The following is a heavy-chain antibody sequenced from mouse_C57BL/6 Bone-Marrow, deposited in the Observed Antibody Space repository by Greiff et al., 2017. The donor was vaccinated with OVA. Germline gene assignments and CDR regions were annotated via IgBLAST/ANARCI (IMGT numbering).Heavy chain of an antibody. J-gene: IGHJ4*01. CDR3: AREYSYDAMDY. V-gene: IGHV7-1*01. Sequence: EVKLVESGGGLVQSGRSLRLSCATSGFTFSAFYMEWVRQAPGKGLEWIATSRHKANDYTTEYSASVKGRLIVSRDNSPSTLYLQMSALRAEDTAVYYCAREYSYDAMDYWGQGTSVTVSA. CDR2: SRHKANDYTT. CDR1: GFTFSAFY.